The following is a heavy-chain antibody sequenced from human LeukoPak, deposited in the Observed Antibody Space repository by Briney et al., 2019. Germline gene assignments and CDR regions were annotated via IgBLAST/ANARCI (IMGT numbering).Heavy chain of an antibody. V-gene: IGHV4-34*01. CDR1: GGSFSGYY. CDR3: ARSTRYYYDSSGYYAFVY. CDR2: INHSGST. J-gene: IGHJ4*02. D-gene: IGHD3-22*01. Sequence: PSETQSLTCAVYGGSFSGYYWSWIRQPPGKGLEWIGEINHSGSTNYNPSLKSRVTISVDTSKNQFSLKLSSVTAADTAVYYCARSTRYYYDSSGYYAFVYWGQGTLVTVSS.